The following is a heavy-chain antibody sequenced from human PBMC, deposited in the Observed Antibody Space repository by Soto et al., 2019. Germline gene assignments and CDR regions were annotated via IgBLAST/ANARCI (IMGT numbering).Heavy chain of an antibody. V-gene: IGHV1-18*01. CDR2: ISTYNGDT. J-gene: IGHJ6*02. CDR3: AREGVAPYYYYGMDV. Sequence: ASVKVSCKASGYTFTRSGIIWVRQAPGQGLEWMGWISTYNGDTNYAQTFQGRVTMTTDTSTSTVHMEVRSLRSDDTAVYYCAREGVAPYYYYGMDVWGQGAPVTVSS. CDR1: GYTFTRSG. D-gene: IGHD5-12*01.